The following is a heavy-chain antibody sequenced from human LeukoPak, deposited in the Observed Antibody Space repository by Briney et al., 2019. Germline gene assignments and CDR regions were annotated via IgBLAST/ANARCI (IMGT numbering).Heavy chain of an antibody. Sequence: PGGSLRLSCAAAGFTFSDYYMSWIRQAPGKGLEWVSYISSSVSTIYYAYSVKGRFTISRDNAKHSLYLQMNSLRAEDTAVYYCARDRDSNYLYYYMDVWGKGTTVTVSS. CDR3: ARDRDSNYLYYYMDV. J-gene: IGHJ6*03. CDR1: GFTFSDYY. CDR2: ISSSVSTI. D-gene: IGHD4-11*01. V-gene: IGHV3-11*04.